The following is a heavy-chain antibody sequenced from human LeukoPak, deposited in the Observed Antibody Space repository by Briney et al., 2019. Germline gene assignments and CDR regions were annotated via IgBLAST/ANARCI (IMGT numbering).Heavy chain of an antibody. J-gene: IGHJ4*02. CDR2: IRTTAEGAKYA. CDR1: GFSFTDYP. D-gene: IGHD3-9*01. V-gene: IGHV3-48*02. CDR3: ATDQRYAFDY. Sequence: PGESLRLSCATSGFSFTDYPMNWVRQAPGQGLEWISNIRTTAEGAKYAYYADSVKGRVTISRDDGKNTLYLHMNSLRDDDTAVYYCATDQRYAFDYWGQGILVTVSS.